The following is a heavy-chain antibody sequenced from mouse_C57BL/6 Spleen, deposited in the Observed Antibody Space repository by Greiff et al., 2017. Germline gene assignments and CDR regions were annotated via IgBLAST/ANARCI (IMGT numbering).Heavy chain of an antibody. Sequence: EVKLEESGGGLVKPGGSLKLSCAASGFTFSSYAMSWVRQTPEKRLEWVATISDGGSYTYYPDNVKGRFTISRDNAKNNLYLQMSHLKSEDTAMYYCARDLRLLPLYYYAMDYWGQGTSVTVSS. V-gene: IGHV5-4*01. CDR1: GFTFSSYA. J-gene: IGHJ4*01. CDR3: ARDLRLLPLYYYAMDY. CDR2: ISDGGSYT. D-gene: IGHD2-3*01.